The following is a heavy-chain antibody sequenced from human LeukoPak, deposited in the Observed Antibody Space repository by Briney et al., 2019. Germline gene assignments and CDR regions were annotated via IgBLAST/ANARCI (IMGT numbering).Heavy chain of an antibody. D-gene: IGHD2-21*01. CDR1: GYTFTSYD. J-gene: IGHJ3*02. V-gene: IGHV1-8*01. CDR3: ARGHVASDAFDI. Sequence: ASVKVSCKASGYTFTSYDINWVRQATGQGLEWMGWMNPNSGNTGYAQKFQGRVTMTRNTSISTAYMELSSLRSEDTAVYYCARGHVASDAFDIWGQGTMVTVSS. CDR2: MNPNSGNT.